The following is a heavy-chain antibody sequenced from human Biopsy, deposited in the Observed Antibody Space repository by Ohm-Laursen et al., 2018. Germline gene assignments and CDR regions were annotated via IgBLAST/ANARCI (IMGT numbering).Heavy chain of an antibody. J-gene: IGHJ5*02. V-gene: IGHV4-4*07. D-gene: IGHD3-10*01. Sequence: SETLSLTCPVSGGYISHYYWTWIRQPAGQGLEWIGRIYITGETDYNPSLKSRVTMSVDSSKKQFSLKLKSVTAADTAIYYCARAPPLIRGVVESWFDHWGQGILVTVSS. CDR3: ARAPPLIRGVVESWFDH. CDR2: IYITGET. CDR1: GGYISHYY.